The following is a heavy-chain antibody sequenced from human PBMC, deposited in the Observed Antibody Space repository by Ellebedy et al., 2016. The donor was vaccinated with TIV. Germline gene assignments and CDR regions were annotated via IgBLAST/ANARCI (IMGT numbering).Heavy chain of an antibody. J-gene: IGHJ4*02. CDR2: INPNSGGT. CDR3: ARDQGQVDYGDYD. D-gene: IGHD4-17*01. CDR1: GYTFSSYG. Sequence: ASVKVSCKASGYTFSSYGISWVRQAPGQGLEWMGWINPNSGGTNYAQKFQGRVTMTRDTSISTAYMELSSLRSEDTAVYYCARDQGQVDYGDYDWGQGTLVTVSS. V-gene: IGHV1-2*02.